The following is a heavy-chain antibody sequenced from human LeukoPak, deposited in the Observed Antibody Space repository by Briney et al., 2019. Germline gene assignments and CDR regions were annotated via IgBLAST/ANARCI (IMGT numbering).Heavy chain of an antibody. V-gene: IGHV5-51*01. CDR3: ARGPYCSGGSCYPHFDY. CDR2: IYPGDSDT. CDR1: GYSFTSYW. Sequence: GESLKISCKGSGYSFTSYWIGWVRQIPGKGLEWMGIIYPGDSDTRYSPSFQGQVTISADKSISTAYLQWSSLKASDTAMYYCARGPYCSGGSCYPHFDYWGQGTLVTVSS. D-gene: IGHD2-15*01. J-gene: IGHJ4*02.